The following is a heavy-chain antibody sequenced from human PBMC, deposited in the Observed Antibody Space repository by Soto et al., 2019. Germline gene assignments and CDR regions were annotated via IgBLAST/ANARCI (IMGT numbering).Heavy chain of an antibody. CDR3: VKKFSINYAAFDI. CDR2: ISASGNTP. D-gene: IGHD3-3*02. J-gene: IGHJ3*02. Sequence: EVRLLESGGGLVQPGGSLRLSCAASEFTFSSYAMSWVRQAPGKGLEWVSAISASGNTPYYADSVKGRFTISRDNSKDPLYLAMNSLRAEDTAIYYCVKKFSINYAAFDIWGQGTTVIVSS. V-gene: IGHV3-23*01. CDR1: EFTFSSYA.